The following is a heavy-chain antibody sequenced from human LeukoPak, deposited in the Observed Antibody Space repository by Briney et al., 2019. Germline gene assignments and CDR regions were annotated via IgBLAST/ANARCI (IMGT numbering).Heavy chain of an antibody. J-gene: IGHJ4*02. V-gene: IGHV3-23*01. D-gene: IGHD3-22*01. CDR2: ISGSGGST. CDR3: AKSSYYDSSGFYRGYYFDY. Sequence: GGSLRLSCAASRFTFSSYAMSWVRQAPGKGLEWVSSISGSGGSTYYADSVKGRFTISRDNSKNTLYLQMNSLRAEDTAVYYCAKSSYYDSSGFYRGYYFDYWGQGTLVTVSS. CDR1: RFTFSSYA.